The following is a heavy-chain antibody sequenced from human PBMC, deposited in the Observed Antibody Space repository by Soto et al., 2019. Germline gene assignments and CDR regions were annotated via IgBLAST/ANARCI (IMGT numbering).Heavy chain of an antibody. D-gene: IGHD6-6*01. Sequence: TVKVCGKAPGDTFTITEIHWVRLAPAQGHDWMGITTHRGGRKSYEQTFQGRVTITTDTSTRNVSMELSRRSSADTAAYYCGRRAIIEALRQQYYYYGMDVWGQGTTVTVSS. CDR2: TTHRGGRK. J-gene: IGHJ6*02. CDR3: GRRAIIEALRQQYYYYGMDV. V-gene: IGHV1-46*01. CDR1: GDTFTITE.